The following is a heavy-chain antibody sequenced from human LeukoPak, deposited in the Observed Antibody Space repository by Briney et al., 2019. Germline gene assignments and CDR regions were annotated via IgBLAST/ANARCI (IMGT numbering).Heavy chain of an antibody. D-gene: IGHD3-22*01. V-gene: IGHV4-39*01. CDR2: IYYSGST. Sequence: SETLSLTCTVSGGSISSSSYYWGWIRQPPGKGLEWIGSIYYSGSTYYNPSLKSRVTISVDTSKNQFSLKLSSVTAADTAVYYCARDPTYYYDSSGSYHSFDIWGQGTMVTVSS. CDR1: GGSISSSSYY. J-gene: IGHJ3*02. CDR3: ARDPTYYYDSSGSYHSFDI.